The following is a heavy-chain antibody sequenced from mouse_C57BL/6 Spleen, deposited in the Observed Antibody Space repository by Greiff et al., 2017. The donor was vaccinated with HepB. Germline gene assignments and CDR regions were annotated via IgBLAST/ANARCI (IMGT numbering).Heavy chain of an antibody. CDR3: TREDYYGSSPWWYFDV. Sequence: EVQLVESEEGLVKPGGSLKLSCAASGFTFSSYAMSWVRQTPEKRLEWVAYISSGGDYIYYADTVKGRFTISRDNARNTLYLQMSSLKSEDTAMFCCTREDYYGSSPWWYFDVGGTGTTVTVSS. D-gene: IGHD1-1*01. CDR1: GFTFSSYA. J-gene: IGHJ1*03. CDR2: ISSGGDYI. V-gene: IGHV5-9-1*02.